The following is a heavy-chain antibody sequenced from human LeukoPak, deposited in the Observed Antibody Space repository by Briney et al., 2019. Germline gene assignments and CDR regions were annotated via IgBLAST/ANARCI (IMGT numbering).Heavy chain of an antibody. J-gene: IGHJ5*02. CDR1: GFTVSSNY. D-gene: IGHD6-25*01. CDR3: ARVLFFPSSGMGFDP. CDR2: IYSGGST. Sequence: PGGSLRLSCAASGFTVSSNYVSWVRQAPGKGLEWVSVIYSGGSTYYADSVKGRFTISRDNSKNTLYLQMNSLRVEDTAVYYRARVLFFPSSGMGFDPWGQGTLVTVSS. V-gene: IGHV3-66*02.